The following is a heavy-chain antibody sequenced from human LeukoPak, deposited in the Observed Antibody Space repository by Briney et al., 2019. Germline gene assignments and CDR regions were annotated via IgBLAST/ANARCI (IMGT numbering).Heavy chain of an antibody. Sequence: SQTLSLTCSVSGGSIDNGSYFWTWIRQSAGKGLEWIGHIYTSGSTTYNPSLKSRVTISLDTSKNQFSLTLNFVTAADTAVYYCARGDGYCSGGSCMIFDYWGQGTLVTVSS. J-gene: IGHJ4*02. CDR1: GGSIDNGSYF. CDR2: IYTSGST. V-gene: IGHV4-61*09. D-gene: IGHD2-15*01. CDR3: ARGDGYCSGGSCMIFDY.